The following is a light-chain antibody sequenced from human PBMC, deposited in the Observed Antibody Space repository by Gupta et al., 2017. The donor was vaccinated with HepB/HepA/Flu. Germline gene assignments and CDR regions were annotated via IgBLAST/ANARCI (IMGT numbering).Light chain of an antibody. J-gene: IGKJ4*01. CDR2: DVS. CDR1: QSVNSY. CDR3: QQRRNWPLT. Sequence: EIVLTQSPDTLSLSPGERATLSCRASQSVNSYLIWYQQKPGQAPRLLIYDVSNRATGIPARFSGSGSGTDFTLTISSLEPEDFAVYYCQQRRNWPLTFGGGTKVEIK. V-gene: IGKV3-11*01.